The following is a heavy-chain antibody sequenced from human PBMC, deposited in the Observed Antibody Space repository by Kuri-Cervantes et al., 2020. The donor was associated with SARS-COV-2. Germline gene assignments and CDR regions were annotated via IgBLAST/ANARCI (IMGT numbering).Heavy chain of an antibody. J-gene: IGHJ3*02. Sequence: GESLKISCAASGFTFSSYWMSWVRQAPGKGLEWVANIKQDGSEKYYVDSVKGRFTISRDNAKNSLYLQMNSLRAEDTAVYYCASQDIVVVPAPNAFDIWGQGTMVTVSS. D-gene: IGHD2-2*01. CDR2: IKQDGSEK. V-gene: IGHV3-7*01. CDR1: GFTFSSYW. CDR3: ASQDIVVVPAPNAFDI.